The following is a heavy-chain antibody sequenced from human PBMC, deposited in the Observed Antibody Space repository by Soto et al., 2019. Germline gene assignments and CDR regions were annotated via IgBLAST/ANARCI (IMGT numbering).Heavy chain of an antibody. CDR2: ISGSGGST. V-gene: IGHV3-23*01. CDR1: GFTFSSYA. CDR3: AKSTPNPYFDWSRFDY. J-gene: IGHJ4*02. Sequence: EVQLLESGGGLVQPGGSLRLSCAASGFTFSSYAMSWVRQAPGKGLEWVSAISGSGGSTYYADSVKGRFTISRDNSKNTLYLQMNSLRAEDTAVYYCAKSTPNPYFDWSRFDYWGQGTLVTVSS. D-gene: IGHD3-9*01.